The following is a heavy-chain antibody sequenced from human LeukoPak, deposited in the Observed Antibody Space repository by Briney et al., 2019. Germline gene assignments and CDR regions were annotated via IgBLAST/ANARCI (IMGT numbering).Heavy chain of an antibody. V-gene: IGHV3-23*01. D-gene: IGHD3-3*01. Sequence: GGSLRLSCAASGFTFSSYAMSWVRQAPGKGLEWVSAISGSGGSTYYADSVKGRFTISRDNSKNTLYLQMNSLRAEDTAVHYCAKEHYDFWSGSFYYYYGMDVWGQGTTVTVSS. CDR3: AKEHYDFWSGSFYYYYGMDV. CDR1: GFTFSSYA. J-gene: IGHJ6*02. CDR2: ISGSGGST.